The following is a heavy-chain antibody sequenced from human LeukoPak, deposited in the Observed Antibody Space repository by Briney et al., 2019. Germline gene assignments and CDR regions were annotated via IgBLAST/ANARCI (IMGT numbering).Heavy chain of an antibody. D-gene: IGHD6-6*01. Sequence: SETLSLTCAVYGGSLSGYYWGWIRQPPGKGLEWIGEVNHSGSTNYNPSPKSRHTLSVDTSKTQFSLKLSSVTAEDTAVYSCARAYSSSSARLRYSGMDVWGQATTVTVSS. V-gene: IGHV4-34*01. J-gene: IGHJ6*02. CDR3: ARAYSSSSARLRYSGMDV. CDR1: GGSLSGYY. CDR2: VNHSGST.